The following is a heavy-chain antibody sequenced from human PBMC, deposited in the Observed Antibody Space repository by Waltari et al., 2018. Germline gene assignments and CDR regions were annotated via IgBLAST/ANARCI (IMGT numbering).Heavy chain of an antibody. CDR3: ARDFSGYLYYYMDV. CDR2: IYYSGST. J-gene: IGHJ6*03. D-gene: IGHD5-12*01. V-gene: IGHV4-30-4*08. CDR1: GGSISSGAYY. Sequence: QVQLQESGPGLVKPSQTLSLTCTVSGGSISSGAYYWSWIRQPPGKGLEWIGYIYYSGSTYYNPSLKSRVTISVDTSKTQFSLKLSSVTAADTAVYYCARDFSGYLYYYMDVWGKGTTVTVSS.